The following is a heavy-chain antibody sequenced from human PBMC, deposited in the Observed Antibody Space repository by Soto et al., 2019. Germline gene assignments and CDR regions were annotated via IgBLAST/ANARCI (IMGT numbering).Heavy chain of an antibody. CDR3: AREGLHPYYFDY. D-gene: IGHD3-16*01. CDR2: IIPILGIA. V-gene: IGHV1-69*08. Sequence: QVQLVQSGAEVKKPGSSVKVSCKASGGTFSSYTISWVRQAPGQGLEWMGRIIPILGIANYAQKFQGRVTITADKSTSTAYMELSSLRSEDTAVYYCAREGLHPYYFDYWGQGTLVTVSS. J-gene: IGHJ4*02. CDR1: GGTFSSYT.